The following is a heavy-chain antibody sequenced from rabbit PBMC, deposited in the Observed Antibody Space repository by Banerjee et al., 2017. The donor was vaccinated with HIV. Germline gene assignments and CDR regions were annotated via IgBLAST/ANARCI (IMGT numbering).Heavy chain of an antibody. Sequence: QEQLEESGGDLVKPEGSLTLTCTASGFSFTSSCWMSWVRQPPGKGLEWIACIDGGVSGNTYYANWAKGRFTISKTSSTTVTLQMTSLTAADTATYFCARDRDAAVPGYGYDLWGQGTLVTVS. CDR3: ARDRDAAVPGYGYDL. D-gene: IGHD6-1*01. V-gene: IGHV1S45*01. CDR2: IDGGVSGNT. CDR1: GFSFTSSCW. J-gene: IGHJ3*01.